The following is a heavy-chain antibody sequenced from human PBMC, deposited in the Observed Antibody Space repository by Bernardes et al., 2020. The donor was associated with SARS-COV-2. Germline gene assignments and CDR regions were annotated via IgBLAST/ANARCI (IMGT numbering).Heavy chain of an antibody. CDR2: IGSTRIHK. Sequence: GGSLRLSCAASGFTFSSNTMDWFRQAPGKGLEWVSSIGSTRIHKFYADSVKGRFTISRDNAKNSLYLQMNNLRAEDTAVYCCPKDIPFSGSCWGEGTMVADCS. D-gene: IGHD1-26*01. CDR3: PKDIPFSGSC. J-gene: IGHJ4*02. CDR1: GFTFSSNT. V-gene: IGHV3-21*01.